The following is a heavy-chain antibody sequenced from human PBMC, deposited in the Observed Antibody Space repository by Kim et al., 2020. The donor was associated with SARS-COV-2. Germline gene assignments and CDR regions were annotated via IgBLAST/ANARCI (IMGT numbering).Heavy chain of an antibody. CDR3: AKDGYDILTGYPDY. V-gene: IGHV3-23*01. J-gene: IGHJ4*02. Sequence: ADSVKGRFTISRDNSKNTLYLQMNSLRAEDTAVYYCAKDGYDILTGYPDYWGQGTLVTVSS. D-gene: IGHD3-9*01.